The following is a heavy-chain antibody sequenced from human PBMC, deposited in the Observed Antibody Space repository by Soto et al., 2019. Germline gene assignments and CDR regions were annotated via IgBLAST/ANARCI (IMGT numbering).Heavy chain of an antibody. Sequence: GGSLRLSCAASGFTISSNAMYWVRQAPGKGLEWVSGISDRGDTTHYADSVKGRFTISRDTSRNTLYLQLNTLRADDTAIYYCAKDKPGTTSFDYWGQGPMVTVYS. J-gene: IGHJ4*02. CDR1: GFTISSNA. V-gene: IGHV3-23*01. D-gene: IGHD1-1*01. CDR3: AKDKPGTTSFDY. CDR2: ISDRGDTT.